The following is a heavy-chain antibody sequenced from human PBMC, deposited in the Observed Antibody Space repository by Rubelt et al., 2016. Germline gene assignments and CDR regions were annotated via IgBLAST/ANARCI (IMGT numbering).Heavy chain of an antibody. CDR1: GYTFTSYG. CDR3: ARAPDVVVVPTFSDY. V-gene: IGHV1-18*01. CDR2: IGADIGNT. D-gene: IGHD2-15*01. J-gene: IGHJ4*01. Sequence: QVHLAQSGGEVKKPGASVKVSCKTSGYTFTSYGLNWVRQAPGHGLEWMGWIGADIGNTRYAQKFQGRVTMTADTTTNTAFMELRSLTSADTAVYYCARAPDVVVVPTFSDYWGHGTVVTVSS.